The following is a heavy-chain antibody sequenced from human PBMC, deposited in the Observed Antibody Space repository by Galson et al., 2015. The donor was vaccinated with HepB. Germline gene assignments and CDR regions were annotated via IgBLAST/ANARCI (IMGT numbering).Heavy chain of an antibody. CDR2: ISYDGSNK. Sequence: SLRLSCAASGFTFSSYAMHWVRQAPGKGLEWVAVISYDGSNKYYADSVKGRFTISRDNSKNTLYLQMNSLRAEDTAVYYCARGILQQPGVYYYYGMDVWGQGTTVTVSS. V-gene: IGHV3-30*04. D-gene: IGHD6-13*01. CDR3: ARGILQQPGVYYYYGMDV. J-gene: IGHJ6*02. CDR1: GFTFSSYA.